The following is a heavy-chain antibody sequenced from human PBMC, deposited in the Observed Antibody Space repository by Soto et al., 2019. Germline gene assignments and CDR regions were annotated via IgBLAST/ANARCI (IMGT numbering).Heavy chain of an antibody. J-gene: IGHJ3*02. Sequence: ASVKVSCKASGYTFTSYYMRWVRQAPGQGLEWVGIINPSGGSTSYAQKFQGRVTMTRDTSTSTVYMELSSLRSEDTAVYYCARVEPKYYDYIWGSYRYDNGAFDIWGQGTMVTVSS. CDR2: INPSGGST. V-gene: IGHV1-46*03. CDR1: GYTFTSYY. D-gene: IGHD3-16*02. CDR3: ARVEPKYYDYIWGSYRYDNGAFDI.